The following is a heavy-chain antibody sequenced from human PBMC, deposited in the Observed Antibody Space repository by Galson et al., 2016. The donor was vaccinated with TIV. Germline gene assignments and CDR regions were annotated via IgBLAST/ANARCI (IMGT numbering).Heavy chain of an antibody. D-gene: IGHD1-26*01. CDR1: GGSFSDYS. CDR3: ARWADSGSYSQYFHH. Sequence: TLSLTCAVSGGSFSDYSWNWIRQPPGKGLEWIGNIYYSGSTSYNPSLASRITISVDTSKNQFSLNLGSVTAADTAVYYCARWADSGSYSQYFHHWGPGTLVTVSS. CDR2: IYYSGST. J-gene: IGHJ1*01. V-gene: IGHV4-31*11.